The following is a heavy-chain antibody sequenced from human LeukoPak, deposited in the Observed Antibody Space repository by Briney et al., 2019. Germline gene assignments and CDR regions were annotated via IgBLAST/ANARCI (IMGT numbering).Heavy chain of an antibody. CDR3: ARRRAQSSGPSFYYFYMDV. D-gene: IGHD1-26*01. CDR2: IHYSGST. V-gene: IGHV4-39*07. J-gene: IGHJ6*03. CDR1: GGSVRSGTYL. Sequence: SETLSLTCTVSGGSVRSGTYLWGWIRQAPGKGLEWLGSIHYSGSTYYNPSLKSRLIISADTSRNQISLKLSSVTAADTALYFCARRRAQSSGPSFYYFYMDVWGKGTTVTVSS.